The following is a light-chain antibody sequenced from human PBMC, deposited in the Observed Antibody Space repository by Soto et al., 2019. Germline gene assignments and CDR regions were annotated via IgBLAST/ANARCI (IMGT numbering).Light chain of an antibody. CDR3: LQHNSYPYT. Sequence: DIQMTQSPSTLSASVGDKVTITCRASQSISSWLAWYQQKPGKAPKLLIYKASTLESGVPSNFSGSGSGTEFTLSISSLQPEDFATYYCLQHNSYPYTFGQGTKLEIK. J-gene: IGKJ2*01. V-gene: IGKV1-5*03. CDR1: QSISSW. CDR2: KAS.